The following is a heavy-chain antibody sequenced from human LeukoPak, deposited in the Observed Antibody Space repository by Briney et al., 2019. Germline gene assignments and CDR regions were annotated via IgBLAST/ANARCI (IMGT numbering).Heavy chain of an antibody. Sequence: GASVKVSCKASGYVFTNYGITWVRQAPGQGLEWLGWISTFNGNTNYAQRLQDRVTMTTDTSTNTAYLELRRLRSDDTALYYCARRHLIGNGYFDHWGQGSLVTVSS. J-gene: IGHJ4*02. CDR2: ISTFNGNT. CDR3: ARRHLIGNGYFDH. CDR1: GYVFTNYG. D-gene: IGHD4-23*01. V-gene: IGHV1-18*01.